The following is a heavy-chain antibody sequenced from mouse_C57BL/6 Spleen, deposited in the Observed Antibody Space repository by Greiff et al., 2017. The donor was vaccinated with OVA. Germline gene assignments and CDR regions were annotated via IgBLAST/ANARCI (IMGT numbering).Heavy chain of an antibody. D-gene: IGHD2-12*01. CDR1: GYAFSSSW. V-gene: IGHV1-82*01. CDR2: IYPGDGDT. Sequence: QVQLKQSGPELVKPGASVKISCKASGYAFSSSWVNWVKQRPGKGLEWIGRIYPGDGDTNYNGKFKGKAILTADKSSSTAYMQLSSLTSEDSAVYFCARDYKDYYAMDYWGQGTSVTVS. J-gene: IGHJ4*01. CDR3: ARDYKDYYAMDY.